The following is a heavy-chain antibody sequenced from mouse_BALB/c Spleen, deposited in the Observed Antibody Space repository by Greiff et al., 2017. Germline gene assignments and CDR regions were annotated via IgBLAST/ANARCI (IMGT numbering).Heavy chain of an antibody. CDR2: INPSSGYT. J-gene: IGHJ4*01. CDR1: GYTFTSYT. Sequence: VQLQQSAAELARPGASVKMSCKASGYTFTSYTMHWVKQRPGQGLEWIGYINPSSGYTEYNQKFKDKTTLTADKSSSTAYMQLSSLTSEDSAVYYCARNGYDAMDYWGQGTSVTVSS. V-gene: IGHV1-4*02. D-gene: IGHD1-2*01. CDR3: ARNGYDAMDY.